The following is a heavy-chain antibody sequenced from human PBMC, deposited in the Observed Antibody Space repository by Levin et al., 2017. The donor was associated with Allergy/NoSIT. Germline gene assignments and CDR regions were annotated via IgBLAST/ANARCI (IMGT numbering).Heavy chain of an antibody. Sequence: GESLKISCQGSGYSFTSYWIGWVRQMPGKGLEWMGIIYPGDSDTRYSPSFQGQVTISADQSISTAYLQSSRLKASDTAIYYCARRGTRDYDYYTDGWGKGTTVTVSS. J-gene: IGHJ6*03. V-gene: IGHV5-51*01. CDR3: ARRGTRDYDYYTDG. CDR2: IYPGDSDT. D-gene: IGHD2-8*01. CDR1: GYSFTSYW.